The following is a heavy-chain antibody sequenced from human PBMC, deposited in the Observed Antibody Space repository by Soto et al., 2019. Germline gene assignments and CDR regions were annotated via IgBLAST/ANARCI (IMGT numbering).Heavy chain of an antibody. CDR3: AKGRPSGSYDY. Sequence: PVGSLRLSCAASGFTFSSDAMGWFRQARGKGLEWVAGISGSGGSTYYADSVRGRFTISRDNSKNTLYLQMSSLRAVDTAVYYCAKGRPSGSYDYWGQGTPVTVSS. CDR1: GFTFSSDA. CDR2: ISGSGGST. V-gene: IGHV3-23*01. D-gene: IGHD1-26*01. J-gene: IGHJ4*02.